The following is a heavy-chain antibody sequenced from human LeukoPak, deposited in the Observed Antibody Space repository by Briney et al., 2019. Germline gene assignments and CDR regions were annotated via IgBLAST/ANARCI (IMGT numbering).Heavy chain of an antibody. CDR3: ARPIPYGTTWYGRSDY. V-gene: IGHV3-7*03. CDR2: IKPDGTTK. Sequence: GGSLRLSCAASGFPFSSYSMTWVRQAPGKGLEWVANIKPDGTTKFYVDSVKGRFTISRDNALNSLYLQMNSLRAEDTAIYYCARPIPYGTTWYGRSDYWGQGTLVTVSS. J-gene: IGHJ4*02. D-gene: IGHD6-13*01. CDR1: GFPFSSYS.